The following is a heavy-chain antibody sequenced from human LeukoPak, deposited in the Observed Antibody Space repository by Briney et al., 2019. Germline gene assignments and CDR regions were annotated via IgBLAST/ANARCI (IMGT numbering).Heavy chain of an antibody. CDR3: ARHRDYYDT. J-gene: IGHJ4*01. Sequence: SETLSLTCTVSGDSISSYYWSWIRQPPGKGLEWFGYIYYSGYTNSNPSLKSRVTISLDTSKSQFSLSLSSVTAADTAVYFCARHRDYYDTWGHGTLVTVSS. D-gene: IGHD3-22*01. CDR1: GDSISSYY. V-gene: IGHV4-59*08. CDR2: IYYSGYT.